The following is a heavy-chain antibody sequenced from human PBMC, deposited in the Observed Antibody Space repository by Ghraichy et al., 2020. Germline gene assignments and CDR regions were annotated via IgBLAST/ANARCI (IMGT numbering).Heavy chain of an antibody. J-gene: IGHJ3*02. CDR1: GASVKSSSYY. Sequence: SETLSLTCSVSGASVKSSSYYWGWIRQPPGKGLEWIGSVSYSGTAHYNPSLESRITISVDTSRNQFSLKLSSLTAADAAVYFCARSAWELRDAVDMWGQGTMVTVSS. CDR2: VSYSGTA. CDR3: ARSAWELRDAVDM. V-gene: IGHV4-39*01. D-gene: IGHD1-26*01.